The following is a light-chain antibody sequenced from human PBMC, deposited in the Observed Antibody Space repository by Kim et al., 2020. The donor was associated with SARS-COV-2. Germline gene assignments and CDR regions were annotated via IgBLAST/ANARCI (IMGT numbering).Light chain of an antibody. Sequence: PGERATLSCRASQSVSSSYLAWYQQKPGQAPRLLIYGASSRATGIPDRFSGSGSGTYFTLTISRLEPEDFAVYYCQQYESPPMYTFGQGTKVDIK. CDR3: QQYESPPMYT. CDR2: GAS. CDR1: QSVSSSY. J-gene: IGKJ2*01. V-gene: IGKV3-20*01.